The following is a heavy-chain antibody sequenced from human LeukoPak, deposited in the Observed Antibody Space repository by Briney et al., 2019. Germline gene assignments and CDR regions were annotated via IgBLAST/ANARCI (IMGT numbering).Heavy chain of an antibody. Sequence: ASVKVSCKASGYTFTSYAMHWVRQAPGQGLEWMGWINPNSGGTNYAQKFQGWVTMTRDTSISTAYMELSRLRSDDTAVYYCARDRGETTVTINLDYWGQGTLVTVSS. V-gene: IGHV1-2*04. CDR2: INPNSGGT. CDR1: GYTFTSYA. D-gene: IGHD4-11*01. CDR3: ARDRGETTVTINLDY. J-gene: IGHJ4*02.